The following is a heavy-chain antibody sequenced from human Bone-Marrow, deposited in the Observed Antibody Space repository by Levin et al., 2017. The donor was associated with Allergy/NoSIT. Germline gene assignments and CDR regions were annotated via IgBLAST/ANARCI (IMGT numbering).Heavy chain of an antibody. Sequence: PGGSLRLSCAASGFTFSTYWMSWVRQAPGKGLEWVANIKQDGSQKYYVDSVKGRFTISRDNARYSLNLEMNNLRAEDTAVYYCAREKYFGSGLGYDYWGQGTLVTVSS. CDR1: GFTFSTYW. CDR3: AREKYFGSGLGYDY. J-gene: IGHJ4*02. CDR2: IKQDGSQK. V-gene: IGHV3-7*04. D-gene: IGHD3-10*01.